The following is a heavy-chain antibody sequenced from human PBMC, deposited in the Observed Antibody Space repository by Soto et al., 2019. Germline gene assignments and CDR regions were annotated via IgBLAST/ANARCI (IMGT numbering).Heavy chain of an antibody. CDR2: IYYSGST. CDR3: ARTYYYYDSSGPDY. J-gene: IGHJ4*02. D-gene: IGHD3-22*01. Sequence: SETLSLTCTVSGGSISSSSYYWGWIRQPPGKGLEWIGSIYYSGSTYYNPSLKSRVTISVDTSKNQFSLKLSSVTAADTAVYYCARTYYYYDSSGPDYWGQGTLVTVSS. V-gene: IGHV4-39*01. CDR1: GGSISSSSYY.